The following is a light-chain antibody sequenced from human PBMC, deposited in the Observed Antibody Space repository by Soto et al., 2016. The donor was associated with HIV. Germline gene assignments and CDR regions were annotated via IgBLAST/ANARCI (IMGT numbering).Light chain of an antibody. CDR1: ELGDKY. V-gene: IGLV3-1*01. Sequence: SYELTQPPSVSVSPRQTASITCSGDELGDKYASWYHQKPGQSPVLIIYQDNKRPSGIPARFSGSNSGNTATLTISGTQAMDEADYYCQAWDGSTVVFGGGTKLTVL. CDR2: QDN. J-gene: IGLJ2*01. CDR3: QAWDGSTVV.